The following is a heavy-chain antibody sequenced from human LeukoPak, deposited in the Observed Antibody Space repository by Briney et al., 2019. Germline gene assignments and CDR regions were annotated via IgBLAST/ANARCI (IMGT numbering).Heavy chain of an antibody. CDR1: GFTVSSNY. J-gene: IGHJ4*02. CDR3: ARPGGAAGYYFDY. CDR2: IYSGGST. Sequence: PGGSLRLSCAASGFTVSSNYKSWVRQAPGKGLEWVSVIYSGGSTYYADSVKGRFTISRDNSKNTLYLQMNSLRAEDTAVYYCARPGGAAGYYFDYWGQGTLVTVSS. V-gene: IGHV3-66*01. D-gene: IGHD6-13*01.